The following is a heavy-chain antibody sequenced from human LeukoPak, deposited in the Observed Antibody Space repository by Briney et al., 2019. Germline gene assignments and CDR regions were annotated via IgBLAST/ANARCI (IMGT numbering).Heavy chain of an antibody. CDR2: INSAGSTT. Sequence: GGSLRLSCAASGFTFSTYWMHWVRQAPGKGLVWVSRINSAGSTTTYADSVKGRFTISRDNSKNTVYLQMNSLRAEDTAVYYCANQSPGWGQGTLVTVSS. V-gene: IGHV3-74*01. CDR3: ANQSPG. J-gene: IGHJ4*02. CDR1: GFTFSTYW. D-gene: IGHD1-14*01.